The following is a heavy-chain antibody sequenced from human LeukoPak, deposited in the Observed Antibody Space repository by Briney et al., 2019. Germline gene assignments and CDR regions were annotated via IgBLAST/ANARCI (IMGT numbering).Heavy chain of an antibody. CDR3: ARGHYYDSSGYRGDAFDI. V-gene: IGHV3-23*01. CDR1: GFTFSSYG. Sequence: SGGSLRLSCAASGFTFSSYGMSWVRQAPGKGLEWVSAISGSGGSTYYADSVKGRFTISRDNSKNTLYLQMNSLRAEDTAVYYCARGHYYDSSGYRGDAFDIWGQGTMVTVSS. CDR2: ISGSGGST. D-gene: IGHD3-22*01. J-gene: IGHJ3*02.